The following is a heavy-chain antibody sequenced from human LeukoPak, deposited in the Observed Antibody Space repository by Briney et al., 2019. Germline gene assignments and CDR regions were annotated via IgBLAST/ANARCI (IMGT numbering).Heavy chain of an antibody. CDR2: IIPILGIA. D-gene: IGHD1-26*01. CDR3: AREVGATSNFDY. J-gene: IGHJ4*02. V-gene: IGHV1-69*04. CDR1: GCTFSSYT. Sequence: SVKVSCKASGCTFSSYTISWVRQAPGQGLEWMGRIIPILGIANYAQKFQGRVTITADKSTSTAYMELSSLRSEDTAVYYCAREVGATSNFDYWGQGTLVTVSS.